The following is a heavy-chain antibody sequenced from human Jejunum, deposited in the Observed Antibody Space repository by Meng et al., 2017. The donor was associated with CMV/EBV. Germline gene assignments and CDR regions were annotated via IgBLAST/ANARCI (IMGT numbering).Heavy chain of an antibody. CDR3: ARGEKRSQYYYGLDV. D-gene: IGHD1-26*01. Sequence: GSVSSGSYFWSWIRQPPGSGLEWIGYVEYTGSTNYNPSLKSRVIISVDTSKNQFSLKLRSVSAADTAVYYCARGEKRSQYYYGLDVWGQGTTVTVSS. V-gene: IGHV4-61*01. CDR2: VEYTGST. J-gene: IGHJ6*02. CDR1: GSVSSGSYF.